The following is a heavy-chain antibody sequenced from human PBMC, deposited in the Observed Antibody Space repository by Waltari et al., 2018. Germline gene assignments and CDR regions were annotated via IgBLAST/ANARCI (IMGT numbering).Heavy chain of an antibody. D-gene: IGHD6-19*01. J-gene: IGHJ4*02. CDR1: GGSFSGYY. V-gene: IGHV4-34*01. Sequence: QVQLQQWGAGLLKPSETLSLTCAVYGGSFSGYYWRWIRQPPGKGLEWIGEINHSGSTNYNPSLKSRVTISVDTSKNQFSLKLSSVTAADTAVYYCARSGYSSGWYNSDYWGQGTLVTVSS. CDR2: INHSGST. CDR3: ARSGYSSGWYNSDY.